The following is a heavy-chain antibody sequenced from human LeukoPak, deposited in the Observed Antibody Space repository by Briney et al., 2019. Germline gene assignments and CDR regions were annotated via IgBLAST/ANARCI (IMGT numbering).Heavy chain of an antibody. CDR2: IKQHGSEE. CDR3: ARDRYPYYDILTGYYSFYYMDV. J-gene: IGHJ6*03. CDR1: GLTFSSYW. D-gene: IGHD3-9*01. Sequence: GGSLRLSCAASGLTFSSYWMNWVRQAPGKGLERVANIKQHGSEEYYVDSVKGRFTISRDNAKNSLYLQMNSLRAEDTAVYYCARDRYPYYDILTGYYSFYYMDVWGKGTTVTVSS. V-gene: IGHV3-7*01.